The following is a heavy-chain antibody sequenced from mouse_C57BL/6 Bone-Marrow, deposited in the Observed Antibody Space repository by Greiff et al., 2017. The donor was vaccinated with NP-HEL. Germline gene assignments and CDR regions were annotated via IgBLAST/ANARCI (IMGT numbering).Heavy chain of an antibody. CDR1: GYSITSGYY. D-gene: IGHD1-1*01. J-gene: IGHJ4*01. CDR2: ISYDGSN. Sequence: ESGPGLVKPSQSLSLTCSVTGYSITSGYYWNWIRQFPGNKLEWMGYISYDGSNNYNPSLKNRISITRDTSKNQFFLKLNSVTTEDTATYYCARSFITTVVATYYYAMDYWGQGTSVTVSS. V-gene: IGHV3-6*01. CDR3: ARSFITTVVATYYYAMDY.